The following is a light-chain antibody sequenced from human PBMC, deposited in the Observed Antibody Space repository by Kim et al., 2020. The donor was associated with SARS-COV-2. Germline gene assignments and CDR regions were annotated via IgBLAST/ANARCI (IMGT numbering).Light chain of an antibody. CDR3: QVWDSSSDHRV. J-gene: IGLJ3*02. V-gene: IGLV3-21*04. CDR2: YDR. CDR1: DVGWRS. Sequence: PGKRATLTCAGTDVGWRSVHWYRQQPNQAPSLVLHYDRDRPSGIPVRFSGSDSGNTATLTISMVGAGDEADYYCQVWDSSSDHRVFGGGTKVTVL.